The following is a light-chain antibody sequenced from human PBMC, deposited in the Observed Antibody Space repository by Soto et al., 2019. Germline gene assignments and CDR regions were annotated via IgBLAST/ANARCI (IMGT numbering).Light chain of an antibody. CDR2: AAS. Sequence: IHMTQTPTAQAASVGDRVTITGRASQSISSYLTWYQQKPGTAPKLLIYAASSLHSGVPSRFSGSGSGTDFTLTISSLQPEDFATYYCLQHNSYPSITFGQGTRLEI. V-gene: IGKV1-39*01. J-gene: IGKJ5*01. CDR3: LQHNSYPSIT. CDR1: QSISSY.